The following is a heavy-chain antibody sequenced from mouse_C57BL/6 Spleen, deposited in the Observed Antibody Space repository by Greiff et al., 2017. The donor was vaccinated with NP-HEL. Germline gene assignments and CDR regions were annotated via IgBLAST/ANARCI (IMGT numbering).Heavy chain of an antibody. CDR2: IDPETGGT. J-gene: IGHJ3*01. V-gene: IGHV1-15*01. CDR1: GYTFTDYE. D-gene: IGHD2-2*01. Sequence: VQLQESGAELVRPGASVTLSCKASGYTFTDYEMHWVKQTPVHGLEWIGAIDPETGGTAYNQKFKGKAILTADKSSSTAYMELRSLTSEDSAVYYCTTPLMVTPFAYWGQGTLVTVSA. CDR3: TTPLMVTPFAY.